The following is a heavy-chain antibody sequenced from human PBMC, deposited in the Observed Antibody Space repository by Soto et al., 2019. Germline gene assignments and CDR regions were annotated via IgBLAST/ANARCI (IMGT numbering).Heavy chain of an antibody. CDR1: GFTFSSYA. V-gene: IGHV3-30-3*01. CDR2: ISYDGSNK. D-gene: IGHD2-2*01. Sequence: QVQLVESGGGVVQPGRSLRLSCAASGFTFSSYAMHWVRQAPGKGLEWVAVISYDGSNKYYADSVKGRFTISRDNSKNTLYLQMHRLRAEDTAVYYCARRYKDGRRDCISTSCLFDPWGQGTLVTVSS. CDR3: ARRYKDGRRDCISTSCLFDP. J-gene: IGHJ5*02.